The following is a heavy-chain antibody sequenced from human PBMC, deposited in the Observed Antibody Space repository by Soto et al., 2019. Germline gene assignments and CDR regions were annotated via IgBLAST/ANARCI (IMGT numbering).Heavy chain of an antibody. Sequence: QVQLVQSGAEVKKPGSSVKVSCKASGGTFSSYAISWVRQAPGQGLEWMGGIIPIFGTANYAQKFQGRVTITADESTSTAYMELSSLISEDTAAYYCASDSSGYHPLGYWGQGTLVTVSS. V-gene: IGHV1-69*12. CDR1: GGTFSSYA. CDR2: IIPIFGTA. D-gene: IGHD3-22*01. CDR3: ASDSSGYHPLGY. J-gene: IGHJ4*02.